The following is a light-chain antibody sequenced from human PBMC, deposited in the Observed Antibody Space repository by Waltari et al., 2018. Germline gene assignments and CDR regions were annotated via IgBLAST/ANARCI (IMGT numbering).Light chain of an antibody. Sequence: DIQMTQSPSTLSASVGDRVTITCRASQTISSWLAWYQQKPGKPPKRLIYKASSLESGVPSTFSGSGSGTEFTLTISSLQPDDFATYYCQQYDSYPFTFGPGTRVDIK. V-gene: IGKV1-5*03. J-gene: IGKJ3*01. CDR3: QQYDSYPFT. CDR1: QTISSW. CDR2: KAS.